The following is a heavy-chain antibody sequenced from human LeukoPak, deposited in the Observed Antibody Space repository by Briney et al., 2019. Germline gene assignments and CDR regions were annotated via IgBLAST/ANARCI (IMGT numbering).Heavy chain of an antibody. CDR2: IYYSGST. J-gene: IGHJ4*02. CDR1: GGSISSYY. CDR3: AGHSNGVPY. Sequence: SETLSLTCTVSGGSISSYYRSWIRQPPGKGLEWIGYIYYSGSTNYNPSLKSRVTISVDTSKNQFSLKLSSVTAADTAVYYCAGHSNGVPYWGQGTLVTVSS. D-gene: IGHD4-11*01. V-gene: IGHV4-59*01.